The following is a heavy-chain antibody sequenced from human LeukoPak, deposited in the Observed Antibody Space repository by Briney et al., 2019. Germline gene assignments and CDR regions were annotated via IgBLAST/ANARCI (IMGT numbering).Heavy chain of an antibody. J-gene: IGHJ4*02. D-gene: IGHD1-1*01. CDR2: INPNSGDT. CDR3: VRGRSTTGMTGTTETARDDY. CDR1: GYTFTDYY. V-gene: IGHV1-2*02. Sequence: RASVKVSCKASGYTFTDYYMHWVRQAPGQGLEWMGWINPNSGDTKYAQKFQGRVTMTRDTSISTAYMELSRLTSDDTAIYYCVRGRSTTGMTGTTETARDDYWGQGILVTVSS.